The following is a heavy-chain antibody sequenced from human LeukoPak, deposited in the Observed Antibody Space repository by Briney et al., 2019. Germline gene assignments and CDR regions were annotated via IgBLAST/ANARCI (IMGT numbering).Heavy chain of an antibody. CDR3: ASLPFYGGNSNY. CDR1: GFTYNSYS. V-gene: IGHV3-21*01. Sequence: GGPLRLSCGASGFTYNSYSMNWVRQSPGKGREWVTSISSSSSYIHHTDPEKARHTISRDNAKNTLYLHIHSVRPEDTAVYYCASLPFYGGNSNYWGQGTLVTVSS. CDR2: ISSSSSYI. J-gene: IGHJ4*02. D-gene: IGHD4-23*01.